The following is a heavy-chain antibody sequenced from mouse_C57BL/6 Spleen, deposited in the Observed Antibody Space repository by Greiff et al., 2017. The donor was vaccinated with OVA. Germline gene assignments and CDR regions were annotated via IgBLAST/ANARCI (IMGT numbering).Heavy chain of an antibody. CDR3: ARKMGDYDYHYYAMDY. Sequence: VQLQQSGAELARPGASVKLSCKASGYTFTSYGISWVKQRTGQGLEWIGEIYPRSGNTYYNEKFKGKATLTADKSSSTAYMELRSLTSEDSAVYFCARKMGDYDYHYYAMDYWGQGTSVTVSS. CDR2: IYPRSGNT. V-gene: IGHV1-81*01. D-gene: IGHD2-4*01. J-gene: IGHJ4*01. CDR1: GYTFTSYG.